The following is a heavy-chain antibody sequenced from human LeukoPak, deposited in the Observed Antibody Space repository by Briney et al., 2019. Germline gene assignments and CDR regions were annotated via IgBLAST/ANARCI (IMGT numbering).Heavy chain of an antibody. D-gene: IGHD6-19*01. Sequence: SETLSLTCAVSGVAISRGGYAWNWIRQPPGKGLEWIAYIYHSGTTYYNPSLKSRPTISVDTSKNQFSLKLSSVTAADTAVYYCVRGRYSSGWFKDKNWFDPWGQGIPVTVSS. CDR1: GVAISRGGYA. CDR2: IYHSGTT. J-gene: IGHJ5*02. CDR3: VRGRYSSGWFKDKNWFDP. V-gene: IGHV4-30-4*07.